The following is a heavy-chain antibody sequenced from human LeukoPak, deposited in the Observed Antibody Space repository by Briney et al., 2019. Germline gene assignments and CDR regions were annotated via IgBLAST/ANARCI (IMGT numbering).Heavy chain of an antibody. CDR2: INPNSGGT. D-gene: IGHD5-18*01. J-gene: IGHJ5*02. V-gene: IGHV1-2*06. CDR3: ARGGYSYGYSSDNWFDP. Sequence: ASVKVSCKASGYTFTGYYMRWVRQAPGQGLEWMGHINPNSGGTNYAQNFQGRVTMTRDTSISTAYMELSRLRSDDTAVYYCARGGYSYGYSSDNWFDPWGQGTLVTVSS. CDR1: GYTFTGYY.